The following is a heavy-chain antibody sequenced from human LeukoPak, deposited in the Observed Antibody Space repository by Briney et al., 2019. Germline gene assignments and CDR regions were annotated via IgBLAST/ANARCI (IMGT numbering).Heavy chain of an antibody. CDR2: IHPSDSDT. Sequence: GEALKISCKGSGCKFTSNWIGWVRQMPGKGLEGMGIIHPSDSDTRYSPSFQGQVTISADKSISTAYLQWSSLQASDTAMYYCARHEDYYDSSGYYSLGYWGQGTLVTVSS. V-gene: IGHV5-51*01. CDR3: ARHEDYYDSSGYYSLGY. J-gene: IGHJ4*02. CDR1: GCKFTSNW. D-gene: IGHD3-22*01.